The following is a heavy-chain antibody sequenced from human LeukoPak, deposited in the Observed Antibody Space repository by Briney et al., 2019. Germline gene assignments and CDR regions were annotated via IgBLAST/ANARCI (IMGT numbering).Heavy chain of an antibody. CDR3: ARVGLGYCSSTSCYEFDY. CDR2: ISAYNGNT. D-gene: IGHD2-2*01. J-gene: IGHJ4*02. Sequence: GASVKVSSTASGYTFTSYGISWVRQAAGHGLEWMGWISAYNGNTNYAQKLQGRVTMTTDTSTSTAYTEPRSLRSDDTAVYYCARVGLGYCSSTSCYEFDYWGQGTLVTVSS. V-gene: IGHV1-18*04. CDR1: GYTFTSYG.